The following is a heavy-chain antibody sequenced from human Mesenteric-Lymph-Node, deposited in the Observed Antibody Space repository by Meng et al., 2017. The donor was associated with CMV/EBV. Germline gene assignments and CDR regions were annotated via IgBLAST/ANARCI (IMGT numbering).Heavy chain of an antibody. CDR2: ITGSGDYI. CDR3: AKELGYCSGYSCHPAYYYYGMDV. V-gene: IGHV3-21*04. D-gene: IGHD2-15*01. J-gene: IGHJ6*02. CDR1: GFTFNNYN. Sequence: GESLKISCAASGFTFNNYNMNWVRQAPGKGLEWVSSITGSGDYIYYADSVKGRFTISRDNAKNSLYLQMNSLRTEDTALYFCAKELGYCSGYSCHPAYYYYGMDVWGQGTTVTVSS.